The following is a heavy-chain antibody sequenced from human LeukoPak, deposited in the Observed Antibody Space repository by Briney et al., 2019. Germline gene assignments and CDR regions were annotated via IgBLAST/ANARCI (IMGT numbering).Heavy chain of an antibody. J-gene: IGHJ4*02. V-gene: IGHV4-59*01. CDR1: GGSISSYY. D-gene: IGHD4-23*01. CDR3: ARAVGGLRWQFDY. CDR2: IYYSGST. Sequence: LETLSLTCTVSGGSISSYYWSWIRQPPGKGLEWIGYIYYSGSTNYNPSLKSRVTISVDTSKNQFSLKLSSVTAADTAVYYCARAVGGLRWQFDYWGQGTLVTVSS.